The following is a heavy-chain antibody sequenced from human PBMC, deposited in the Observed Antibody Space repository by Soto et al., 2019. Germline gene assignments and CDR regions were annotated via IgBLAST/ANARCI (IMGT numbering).Heavy chain of an antibody. V-gene: IGHV1-18*01. CDR2: ISAYNGNT. J-gene: IGHJ4*02. Sequence: ASVTGSCTASGYTFTSYGISWVRQAPGQGLEWMGWISAYNGNTNYAQKFQGRVTITADESTSTAYMELSSLRSEDTAVYYCARPIDSSGYFSYWGQGTLVTVSS. D-gene: IGHD3-22*01. CDR3: ARPIDSSGYFSY. CDR1: GYTFTSYG.